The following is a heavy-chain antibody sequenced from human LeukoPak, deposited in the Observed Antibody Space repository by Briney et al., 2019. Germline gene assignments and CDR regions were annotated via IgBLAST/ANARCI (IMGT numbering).Heavy chain of an antibody. J-gene: IGHJ5*02. Sequence: PSETLSLTCTVSGGSISSSSYYWGWIRQPPGKGLEWIGSIYYSGSTYYNPSLKSRVTTSVDTSKNQFSLKLSSVTAADTAVYYCARRDRDCSSTSCYGFDPWGQGTLVTVSS. D-gene: IGHD2-2*01. CDR3: ARRDRDCSSTSCYGFDP. V-gene: IGHV4-39*01. CDR2: IYYSGST. CDR1: GGSISSSSYY.